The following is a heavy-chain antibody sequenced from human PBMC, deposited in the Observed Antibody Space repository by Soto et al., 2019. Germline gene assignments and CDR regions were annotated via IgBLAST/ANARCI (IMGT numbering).Heavy chain of an antibody. V-gene: IGHV3-23*01. CDR1: GFTFSSSA. CDR2: ITGSGGNT. D-gene: IGHD1-1*01. Sequence: EVQLLESGGGLVQPGGSLRLSCAASGFTFSSSAMSWVRQAPGKGLEWVSAITGSGGNTFYADSAKGRFTISRDNSKNTLHLQMNSLRAEDTAVYYCAKRTTGGTYAFDIWGQGTMVTVSS. J-gene: IGHJ3*02. CDR3: AKRTTGGTYAFDI.